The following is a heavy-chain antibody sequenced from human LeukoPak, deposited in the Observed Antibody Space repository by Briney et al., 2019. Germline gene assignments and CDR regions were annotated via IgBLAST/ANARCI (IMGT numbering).Heavy chain of an antibody. CDR2: IYYSGTT. J-gene: IGHJ4*02. CDR1: GGSISGYY. CDR3: ARMGAIAGASANPDH. Sequence: SETLPLTCTVSGGSISGYYWSWIRQPPGKGLEWIGYIYYSGTTSYNPSLRSRVTMSVDTSKNQFSLRLSSVTAADTAVYYCARMGAIAGASANPDHWGQGTLVTVSS. V-gene: IGHV4-59*01. D-gene: IGHD4/OR15-4a*01.